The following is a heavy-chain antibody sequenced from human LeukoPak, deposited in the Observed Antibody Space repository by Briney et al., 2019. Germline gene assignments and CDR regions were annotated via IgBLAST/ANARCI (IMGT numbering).Heavy chain of an antibody. D-gene: IGHD3-10*01. V-gene: IGHV3-7*01. CDR2: IKQDGSEK. CDR1: GFTFSSYW. CDR3: ARDSPDLITMVPYYYGMDV. J-gene: IGHJ6*02. Sequence: TGGSLRLSCAASGFTFSSYWMSWVRQAPGKGLEWVANIKQDGSEKYYVDSVKGRFTISRDNAKNSLYLQMNSLRAEDTAVYYCARDSPDLITMVPYYYGMDVWGQGTTVTVSS.